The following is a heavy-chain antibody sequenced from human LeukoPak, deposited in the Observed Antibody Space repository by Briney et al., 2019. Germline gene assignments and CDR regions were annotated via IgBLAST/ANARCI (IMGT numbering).Heavy chain of an antibody. Sequence: PSETLSLTCTVSGGSISSYYWSWIRQPPGKGLEWIGYIYYSGSTNYNPSLKSRVTISVDTSKNQFSLKLSSVTAADTAVYYCARVPYGDYVDYWGQGTLATVSS. CDR3: ARVPYGDYVDY. CDR2: IYYSGST. V-gene: IGHV4-59*01. CDR1: GGSISSYY. J-gene: IGHJ4*02. D-gene: IGHD4-17*01.